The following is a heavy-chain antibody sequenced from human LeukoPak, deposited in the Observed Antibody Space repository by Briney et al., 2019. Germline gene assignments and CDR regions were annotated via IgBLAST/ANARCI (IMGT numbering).Heavy chain of an antibody. CDR1: GYTFTGYY. CDR2: INPNSGGA. V-gene: IGHV1-2*02. D-gene: IGHD2-2*01. Sequence: ASVKVSCKASGYTFTGYYMHWVRQAPGQGLEWMGWINPNSGGANYAQKFQGRVTMTRDTSISTAYMELSRLRSDDTAVYYCASLFRVVPAAEPGWFDPWGQGTLVTVSS. CDR3: ASLFRVVPAAEPGWFDP. J-gene: IGHJ5*02.